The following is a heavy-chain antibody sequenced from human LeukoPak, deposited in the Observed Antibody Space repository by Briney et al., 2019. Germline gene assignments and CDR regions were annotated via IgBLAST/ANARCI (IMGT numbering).Heavy chain of an antibody. CDR2: IIPIFGTA. V-gene: IGHV1-69*13. Sequence: SVNVSCKASGYTFTSYAISWVRQAPGQGLEWMGGIIPIFGTANYAQKFQGRVTITADESTSTAYMELSSLRSEDTAVYYCASNPPTTPNYYGMDVWGQGTTVTVSS. D-gene: IGHD1-1*01. CDR1: GYTFTSYA. CDR3: ASNPPTTPNYYGMDV. J-gene: IGHJ6*02.